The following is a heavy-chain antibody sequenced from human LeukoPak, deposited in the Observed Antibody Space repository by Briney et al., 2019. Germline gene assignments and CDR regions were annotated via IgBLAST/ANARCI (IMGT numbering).Heavy chain of an antibody. CDR1: GFTVSSYA. CDR2: IYNDGTT. J-gene: IGHJ1*01. D-gene: IGHD1-26*01. V-gene: IGHV3-66*01. CDR3: ATTSGNYLYFQH. Sequence: GGSLRLSCAASGFTVSSYAMSWVRQAPGKGLEWISVIYNDGTTYYADSVKGRLTISRDDSKNTLYLQMSSLRVDDTAVYYCATTSGNYLYFQHWGQGTLVTVSS.